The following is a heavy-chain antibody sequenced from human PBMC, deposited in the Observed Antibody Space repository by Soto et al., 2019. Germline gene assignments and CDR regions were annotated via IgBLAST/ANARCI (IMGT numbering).Heavy chain of an antibody. J-gene: IGHJ6*02. D-gene: IGHD2-2*02. V-gene: IGHV4-4*07. CDR3: ARDLVVVPADIRPAYATYYYYGMDV. Sequence: QVQLQESGPGLVKPSETLSLTCTVSGGSISSYYWSWIRQPAGNGLEWIGRIYTSGSTNYNPSLKSRVPMSVDTSKNQLSLKLSSVTAADTAVYYCARDLVVVPADIRPAYATYYYYGMDVWGQGTTVTVSS. CDR2: IYTSGST. CDR1: GGSISSYY.